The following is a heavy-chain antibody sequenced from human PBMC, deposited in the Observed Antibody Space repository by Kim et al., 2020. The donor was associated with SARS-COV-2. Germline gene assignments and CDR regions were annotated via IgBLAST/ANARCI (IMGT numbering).Heavy chain of an antibody. D-gene: IGHD3-22*01. CDR3: ARVVVITPDLDY. J-gene: IGHJ4*02. Sequence: YNNPALRRRVHIPVAPAKNQFSLKLSSVTAADTAVYYCARVVVITPDLDYWGQGTLVTVSS. V-gene: IGHV4-39*01.